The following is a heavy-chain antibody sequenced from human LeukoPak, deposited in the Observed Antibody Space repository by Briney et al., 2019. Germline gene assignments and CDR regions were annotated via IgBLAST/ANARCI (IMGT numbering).Heavy chain of an antibody. D-gene: IGHD1-26*01. CDR3: AREAVGATTDYYYYGMDV. J-gene: IGHJ6*02. CDR2: IYTSGST. V-gene: IGHV4-4*07. CDR1: GGSISSYY. Sequence: SETLSLTCTVSGGSISSYYWSWIRQPAGKGLEWIGRIYTSGSTNYNPSLKSRVTMSVDTSKNQFSLKLSSVIAADTAVYYCAREAVGATTDYYYYGMDVWGQGTTVTVSS.